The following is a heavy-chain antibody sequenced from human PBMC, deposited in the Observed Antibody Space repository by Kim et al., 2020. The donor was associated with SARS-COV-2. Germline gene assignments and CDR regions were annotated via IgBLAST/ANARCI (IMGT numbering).Heavy chain of an antibody. CDR3: ARGWRRAARYGMDV. J-gene: IGHJ6*02. V-gene: IGHV1-69*01. D-gene: IGHD6-6*01. Sequence: QGRVTITADESTTTAYMELSSLRSEDTAVYYCARGWRRAARYGMDVWGQGTTVTVSS.